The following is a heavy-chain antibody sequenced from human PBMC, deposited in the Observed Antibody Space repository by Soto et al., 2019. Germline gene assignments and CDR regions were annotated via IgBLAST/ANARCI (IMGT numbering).Heavy chain of an antibody. CDR3: ARAPWFGELTGMDV. D-gene: IGHD3-10*01. CDR2: INHSGST. Sequence: SETLSLTCAVYGGSFSGYYWSWIRQPPGKGLEWIGEINHSGSTNYNPSLKSRATISVDTSKNQFSLKLSSVTAADTAVYYCARAPWFGELTGMDVWGQGTTVTVSS. CDR1: GGSFSGYY. J-gene: IGHJ6*02. V-gene: IGHV4-34*01.